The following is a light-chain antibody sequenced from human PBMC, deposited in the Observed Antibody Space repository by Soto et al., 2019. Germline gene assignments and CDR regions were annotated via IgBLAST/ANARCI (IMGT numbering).Light chain of an antibody. Sequence: QSVLTQPPSASGTPGQRVTISCSGSSSNIGSNTVNWYQQLPGTAPKLLIYSNNQRPSGVPDRFSGSKSGTSASLAISGLQSEDGTDYYCAAWDDSLNGLYVFGTGTSSPS. CDR1: SSNIGSNT. CDR3: AAWDDSLNGLYV. CDR2: SNN. V-gene: IGLV1-44*01. J-gene: IGLJ1*01.